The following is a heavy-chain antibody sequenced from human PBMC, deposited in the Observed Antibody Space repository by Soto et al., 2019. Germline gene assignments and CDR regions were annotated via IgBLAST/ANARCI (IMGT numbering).Heavy chain of an antibody. D-gene: IGHD3-9*01. CDR3: AREGLSSRYWSDT. J-gene: IGHJ5*02. V-gene: IGHV1-18*01. CDR2: TSAYNGNT. CDR1: GYTFTSYG. Sequence: QVQMVQSGAEVKKPGASVKVSCKASGYTFTSYGISWVRQAPGQGLEWLGWTSAYNGNTNSAQKLQGRVTMTPDTSTSTADMERRSLRSDGTAVDYWAREGLSSRYWSDTWGQGTLVTVSS.